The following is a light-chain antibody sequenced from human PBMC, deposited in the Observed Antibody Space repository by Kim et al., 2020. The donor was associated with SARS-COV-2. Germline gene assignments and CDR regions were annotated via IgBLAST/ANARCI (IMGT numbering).Light chain of an antibody. Sequence: GQDVTISCTGAGSDVGGYDYVSWYQQNPGKAPKLMVYDVSKRPSGVPDRFSGSKSGNTASLTISGLQAEDEADYYCCSYAGTYTWVFGGGTQLTVL. J-gene: IGLJ3*02. CDR2: DVS. CDR1: GSDVGGYDY. V-gene: IGLV2-11*01. CDR3: CSYAGTYTWV.